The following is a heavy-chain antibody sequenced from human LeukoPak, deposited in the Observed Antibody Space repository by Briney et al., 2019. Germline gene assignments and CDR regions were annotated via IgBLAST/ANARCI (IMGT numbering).Heavy chain of an antibody. V-gene: IGHV1-69*05. J-gene: IGHJ4*02. CDR3: ARGPPGGDFWSGYLIDY. Sequence: SVKVSCKASGGTFSSYAISWVRQAPGQGLEWMGRIIPIFGTANYAQKFQGRVTITTDESTSTAYMELSSLRSEDTAVYYCARGPPGGDFWSGYLIDYWGQGTLVTVSS. CDR1: GGTFSSYA. CDR2: IIPIFGTA. D-gene: IGHD3-3*01.